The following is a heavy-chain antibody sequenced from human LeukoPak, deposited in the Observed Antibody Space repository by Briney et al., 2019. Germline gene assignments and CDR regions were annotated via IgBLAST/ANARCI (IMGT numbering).Heavy chain of an antibody. CDR2: ISSSGSTI. Sequence: GGSLRLSCAASGFTFSSYEMNWVRQAPGKGLEWVSYISSSGSTIYYADSVKGRFTISRDNAKNSLYLQMNSLRAEDTAVYYCARFPYSSGWYYFDYWGQGTLVTVSS. J-gene: IGHJ4*02. CDR1: GFTFSSYE. D-gene: IGHD6-19*01. CDR3: ARFPYSSGWYYFDY. V-gene: IGHV3-48*03.